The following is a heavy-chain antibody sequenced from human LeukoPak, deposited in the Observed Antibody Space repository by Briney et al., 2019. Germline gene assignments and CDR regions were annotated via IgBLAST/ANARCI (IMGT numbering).Heavy chain of an antibody. CDR2: IWYDGSNK. CDR3: AKDINYDSSGYFIXX. V-gene: IGHV3-33*06. J-gene: IGHJ1*01. Sequence: GGSLRLSCAASGFTFSSYGMHWVRQAPGKGLEWVAVIWYDGSNKYYADSVKGRFTISRDDSKNTLYLQMNSLRAEDTAVCYCAKDINYDSSGYFIXXWGQXXLVT. CDR1: GFTFSSYG. D-gene: IGHD3-22*01.